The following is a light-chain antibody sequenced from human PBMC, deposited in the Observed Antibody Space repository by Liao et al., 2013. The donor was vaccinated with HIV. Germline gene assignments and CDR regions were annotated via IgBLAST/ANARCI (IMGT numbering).Light chain of an antibody. CDR3: QSWDSTTVV. Sequence: SYVLTQPPSVSVAPGKTARITCGGNNIGSKSVHWYQQKPGQSPVLVIYQDVKRPSGIPERFSGSSSGTTATLTITGTQAMDEADYYCQSWDSTTVVFGGGTKVTVL. CDR1: NIGSKS. V-gene: IGLV3-21*01. J-gene: IGLJ2*01. CDR2: QDV.